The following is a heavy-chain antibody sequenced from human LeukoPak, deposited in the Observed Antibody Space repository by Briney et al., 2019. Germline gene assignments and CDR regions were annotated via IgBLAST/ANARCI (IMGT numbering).Heavy chain of an antibody. Sequence: SETLSLTCTVSGASISIGAYSWGWVRQPPGKGLEWIGSFYYGGSTSYNASLKTRVNISVDTPKNQLSLRLNSVTAADKSVYYCAALAVAGMSEGYWGQGSLIIVSS. CDR3: AALAVAGMSEGY. V-gene: IGHV4-39*01. D-gene: IGHD6-19*01. CDR1: GASISIGAYS. CDR2: FYYGGST. J-gene: IGHJ4*01.